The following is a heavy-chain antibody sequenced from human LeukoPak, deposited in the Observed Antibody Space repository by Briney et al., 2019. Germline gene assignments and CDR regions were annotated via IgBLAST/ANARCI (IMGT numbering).Heavy chain of an antibody. CDR1: GSSISSGGYY. D-gene: IGHD1-26*01. V-gene: IGHV4-31*03. J-gene: IGHJ4*02. CDR2: IYYSGST. Sequence: PSETLSLTCTVSGSSISSGGYYWSWIRQHPGKGLEWIGYIYYSGSTYYNPSLKSRVTISVDTSKNQFSLKLSSVTAADTAVYYCARSIAGATTPLDYWGQGTLVTVSS. CDR3: ARSIAGATTPLDY.